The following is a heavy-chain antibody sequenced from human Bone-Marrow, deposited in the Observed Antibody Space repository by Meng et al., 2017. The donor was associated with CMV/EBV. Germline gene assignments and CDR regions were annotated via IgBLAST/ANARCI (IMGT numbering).Heavy chain of an antibody. D-gene: IGHD2-2*01. CDR3: ARDLVVVPAANNWFDP. Sequence: QVQLVQSGAEVKKTGASVKVSCKASGYTFTSYYMHWVRQAPGQGLEWMGIINPSGGSTSYAQKFQGRVTMTRDTSTSTVYMELSSLRSEDTAVYYCARDLVVVPAANNWFDPWGQGTLVTVSS. CDR2: INPSGGST. J-gene: IGHJ5*02. CDR1: GYTFTSYY. V-gene: IGHV1-46*01.